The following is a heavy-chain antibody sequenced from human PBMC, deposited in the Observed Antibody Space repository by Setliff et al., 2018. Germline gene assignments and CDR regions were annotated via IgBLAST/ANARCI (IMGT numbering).Heavy chain of an antibody. D-gene: IGHD6-19*01. CDR1: GFTFTSYA. V-gene: IGHV3-23*01. J-gene: IGHJ3*02. CDR3: ARDTSGRDAFDI. CDR2: ISGGGSRT. Sequence: PGESLKISCGASGFTFTSYAMNWVRQAPGKGLEWVSGISGGGSRTYYADSVKGRFTVSRDNSKNTLFLQMNSLRGEDTAVYYCARDTSGRDAFDIWGQGTTVTVSS.